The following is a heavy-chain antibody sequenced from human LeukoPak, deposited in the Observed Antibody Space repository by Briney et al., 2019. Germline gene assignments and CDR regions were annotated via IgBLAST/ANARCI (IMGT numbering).Heavy chain of an antibody. CDR3: ARRYDNTGYYVY. V-gene: IGHV5-51*01. J-gene: IGHJ4*02. D-gene: IGHD3-9*01. CDR2: IYPGDSDT. CDR1: GYSFTNYW. Sequence: GESLKISCKGFGYSFTNYWIAWVRQMPGKGLEWMGIIYPGDSDTRYSPSFQGQVTISADKSINTAYLQWSSLKASDTATYYCARRYDNTGYYVYWGQGTQVTVSS.